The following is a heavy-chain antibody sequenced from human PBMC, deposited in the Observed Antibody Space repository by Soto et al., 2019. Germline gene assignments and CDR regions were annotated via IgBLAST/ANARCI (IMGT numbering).Heavy chain of an antibody. CDR2: ISADIT. D-gene: IGHD3-10*01. Sequence: EVQLLESGGGLVQPGGSLRLSCAASGFSFSNYVMTWVRQAPGKGLEWVSLISADITYYAESVKGRFTISRDNSKNTLYLQMNSLRGEDTAVYYCAKGRYYGSGSHKNSFDIWGQGTMVTVSS. J-gene: IGHJ3*02. CDR3: AKGRYYGSGSHKNSFDI. CDR1: GFSFSNYV. V-gene: IGHV3-23*01.